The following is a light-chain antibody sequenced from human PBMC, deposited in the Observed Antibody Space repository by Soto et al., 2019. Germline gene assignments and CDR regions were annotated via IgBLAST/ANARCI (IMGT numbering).Light chain of an antibody. CDR2: EVS. CDR3: SSYTTPTRR. J-gene: IGLJ3*02. V-gene: IGLV2-14*01. Sequence: HSALTQPASVSGSPGQSITISCTGTSSDIGSNNYVSWFQQRPGKAPTLIIYEVSNRPSGVSNHFSGSKSGNTASLTISGLLPEDEAEYYCSSYTTPTRRFGGGTKLTVL. CDR1: SSDIGSNNY.